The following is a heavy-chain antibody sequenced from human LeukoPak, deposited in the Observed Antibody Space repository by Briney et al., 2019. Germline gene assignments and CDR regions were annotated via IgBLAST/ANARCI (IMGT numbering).Heavy chain of an antibody. CDR3: ARDSNLYYYYMDV. Sequence: GGSLRLSCVGSPTFPFSDYSMNWVRQAPGKGLEWVSSISRTGGDIYYADSVKGRFTISRDSAKNSLYLQMNSLRAEDTAVYYCARDSNLYYYYMDVWGKGTTVTISS. D-gene: IGHD1-14*01. CDR1: PTFPFSDYS. J-gene: IGHJ6*03. CDR2: ISRTGGDI. V-gene: IGHV3-21*01.